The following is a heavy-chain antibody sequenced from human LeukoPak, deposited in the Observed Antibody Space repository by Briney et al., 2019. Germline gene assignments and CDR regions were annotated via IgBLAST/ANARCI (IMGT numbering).Heavy chain of an antibody. Sequence: GGSLRLSCEASGFIFSNHAMHWVRQAPGKGPEWVALLSSDGNNEYYADSVRGRFTISRDNSKNTLFLLINSLRPEDTALYYCAKDPNPYCGGDCFFDYWGQGTLVTVSS. CDR2: LSSDGNNE. CDR3: AKDPNPYCGGDCFFDY. D-gene: IGHD2-21*02. V-gene: IGHV3-30*04. J-gene: IGHJ4*02. CDR1: GFIFSNHA.